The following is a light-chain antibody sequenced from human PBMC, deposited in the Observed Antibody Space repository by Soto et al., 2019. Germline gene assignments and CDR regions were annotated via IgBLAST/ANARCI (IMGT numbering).Light chain of an antibody. CDR3: CSYAGMYTWV. CDR2: EVN. J-gene: IGLJ1*01. CDR1: RSDVGGYNY. Sequence: QSVLTQPRSVSGSLGQSVTISCAGTRSDVGGYNYVSWYQQPPGTAPKLMIYEVNKRPSGVPDRFSGSKSGNTASLTISGLQAEDEGDYYCCSYAGMYTWVFGTGTRSPS. V-gene: IGLV2-11*01.